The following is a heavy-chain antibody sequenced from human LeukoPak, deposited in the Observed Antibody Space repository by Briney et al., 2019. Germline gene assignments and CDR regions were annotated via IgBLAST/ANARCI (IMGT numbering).Heavy chain of an antibody. CDR2: IHYTGTT. J-gene: IGHJ4*02. D-gene: IGHD5-24*01. V-gene: IGHV4-59*01. Sequence: SETLSLTRTVSGGSISNYYWSWIRQHPGKGLEWIGYIHYTGTTDYNPSLKSRVTISVDTSKNQFSLKLSSVTAADTAVYYCARGGRDGYNYLDYWGQGTLVTVSS. CDR1: GGSISNYY. CDR3: ARGGRDGYNYLDY.